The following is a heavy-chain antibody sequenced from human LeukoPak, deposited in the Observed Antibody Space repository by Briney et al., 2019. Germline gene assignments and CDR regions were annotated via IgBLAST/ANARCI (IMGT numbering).Heavy chain of an antibody. CDR1: GFTFSSYG. J-gene: IGHJ4*02. V-gene: IGHV3-33*01. D-gene: IGHD6-19*01. CDR2: IWYGGSNK. CDR3: ARDHSSGWYFDY. Sequence: GRSLRLSCAASGFTFSSYGMHWVRQAPGKGLEWVAVIWYGGSNKYYADSVKGRFTISRDNSKNTLYLQMNSLRAEDTAVYYCARDHSSGWYFDYWGQGTLVTVSS.